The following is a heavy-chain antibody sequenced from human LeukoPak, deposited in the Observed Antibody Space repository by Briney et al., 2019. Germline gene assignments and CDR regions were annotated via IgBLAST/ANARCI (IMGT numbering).Heavy chain of an antibody. CDR2: IWYDGSNK. J-gene: IGHJ4*02. CDR3: ARDRYGGQLPLDF. D-gene: IGHD4-23*01. Sequence: GGSLRLSCAASGFTFSNYGMHWVRRAPGKGLEWVTVIWYDGSNKYYADSVKGRFTVSRDNSKNTLYLQMNSLRAEDTAVYYCARDRYGGQLPLDFWGQGTMVTVSS. V-gene: IGHV3-33*01. CDR1: GFTFSNYG.